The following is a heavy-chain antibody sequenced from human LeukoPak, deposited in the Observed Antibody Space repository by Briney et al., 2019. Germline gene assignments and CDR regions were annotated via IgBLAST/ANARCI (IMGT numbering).Heavy chain of an antibody. J-gene: IGHJ6*02. CDR3: TRDLMDYDVSTGLHHYYMDV. D-gene: IGHD3-9*01. CDR1: GFTFSSYW. Sequence: GGSLRLSSVASGFTFSSYWMHWVRQDPRKGLVWVSRINGDGRNINYADSVRGRFTISRDNAKNTLFLQMNTLRVEDTAVYYCTRDLMDYDVSTGLHHYYMDVWGQGTTVTVSS. CDR2: INGDGRNI. V-gene: IGHV3-74*01.